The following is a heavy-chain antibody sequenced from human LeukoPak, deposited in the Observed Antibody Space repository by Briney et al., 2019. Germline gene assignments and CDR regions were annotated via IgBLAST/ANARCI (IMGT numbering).Heavy chain of an antibody. J-gene: IGHJ4*02. CDR2: INHGGST. Sequence: SETLSLTCAVYGGSFSGYYWGWIRQPPGKGLEWIGEINHGGSTNYNPSLKGRVTISVDTSKNQFSLKLNSVTAADTAVYYCARGMGMVVDYWGQGTLVTVSS. V-gene: IGHV4-34*01. CDR3: ARGMGMVVDY. D-gene: IGHD2-15*01. CDR1: GGSFSGYY.